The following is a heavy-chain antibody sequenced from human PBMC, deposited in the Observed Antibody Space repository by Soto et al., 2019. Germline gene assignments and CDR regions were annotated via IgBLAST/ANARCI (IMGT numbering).Heavy chain of an antibody. D-gene: IGHD1-1*01. CDR2: ICSTGTT. CDR3: ARHRRETGTYAQPLDY. J-gene: IGHJ4*02. V-gene: IGHV4-39*01. CDR1: GGSISDISYY. Sequence: QLQLQESGPGLVQPSETLSLTCSVSGGSISDISYYWAWVRQPPGKGLEGIGSICSTGTTYYIPSLKSRVTMSVDTSKNQFSLSLNSVTDADTALYFFARHRRETGTYAQPLDYWGQGTLVTVSS.